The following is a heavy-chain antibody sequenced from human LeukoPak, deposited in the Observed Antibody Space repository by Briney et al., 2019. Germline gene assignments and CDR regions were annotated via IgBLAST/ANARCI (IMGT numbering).Heavy chain of an antibody. V-gene: IGHV1-69*13. CDR1: GGTFSSYA. CDR2: IIPIFGTA. CDR3: ARVHLGSGHDFWSGYYIGAFDI. J-gene: IGHJ3*02. Sequence: SVKVSCKASGGTFSSYAISWVRQAPGQGLEWMGGIIPIFGTANYAQKFQGRVTITADESTSTAYMELSSLRSEDTAVYYCARVHLGSGHDFWSGYYIGAFDIWGQGTMVTVSS. D-gene: IGHD3-3*01.